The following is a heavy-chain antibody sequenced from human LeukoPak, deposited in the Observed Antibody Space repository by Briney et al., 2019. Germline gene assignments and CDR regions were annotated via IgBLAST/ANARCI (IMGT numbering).Heavy chain of an antibody. CDR2: IIPIFGTA. CDR3: AKTLSGGSCYVG. CDR1: GGTFSSYA. V-gene: IGHV1-69*13. D-gene: IGHD2-15*01. Sequence: SVKVSCKASGGTFSSYAISWVRQAPGQGLEWMGGIIPIFGTANYAQKFQGRVTITADESTSTAYMELSSLRSEDTAVYYCAKTLSGGSCYVGWGQGTLVTVSS. J-gene: IGHJ4*02.